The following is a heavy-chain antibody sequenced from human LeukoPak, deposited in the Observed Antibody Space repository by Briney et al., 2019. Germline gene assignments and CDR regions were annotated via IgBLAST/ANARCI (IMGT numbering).Heavy chain of an antibody. Sequence: PGGSLRLSCAASGFTFSSYTMTWVRQAPGKGLEWVSSITSSSSHIYYADSAKGRFTISRDNAKNSLYLQMNSLRAEDTAVYSCAKDRGVRDNYGYPWYFDLWGRGTLVTVSS. CDR1: GFTFSSYT. CDR2: ITSSSSHI. CDR3: AKDRGVRDNYGYPWYFDL. J-gene: IGHJ2*01. D-gene: IGHD5-18*01. V-gene: IGHV3-21*01.